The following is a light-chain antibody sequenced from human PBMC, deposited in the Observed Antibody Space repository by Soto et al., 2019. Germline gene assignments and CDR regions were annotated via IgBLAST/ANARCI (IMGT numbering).Light chain of an antibody. CDR3: QHYNSYSEA. V-gene: IGKV1-5*03. Sequence: IHMTQCPSTLSGSVGGRVTITCRASQTISSWWAWYQQKPGKAPKPLIYKASTLKSGVPSRFSGSGSGTEFTLTISSLQPDDFATYYCQHYNSYSEAFGQGTKADI. CDR2: KAS. J-gene: IGKJ1*01. CDR1: QTISSW.